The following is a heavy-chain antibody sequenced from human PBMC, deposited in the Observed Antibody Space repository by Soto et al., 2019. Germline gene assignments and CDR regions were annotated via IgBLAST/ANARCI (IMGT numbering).Heavy chain of an antibody. CDR1: GFTFSNAW. CDR2: IKSKTDGGTT. D-gene: IGHD3-3*01. Sequence: EVQLVESGGGLVKPGGSLRLSCAASGFTFSNAWMNWVRQAPGKGLEWVGRIKSKTDGGTTDYAAPVKGRFTISRDDSTNTLYLQMNSLKTEDTAVYYCTTAYYDFWSGYYIYDYWGQGTLVTVSS. J-gene: IGHJ4*02. V-gene: IGHV3-15*07. CDR3: TTAYYDFWSGYYIYDY.